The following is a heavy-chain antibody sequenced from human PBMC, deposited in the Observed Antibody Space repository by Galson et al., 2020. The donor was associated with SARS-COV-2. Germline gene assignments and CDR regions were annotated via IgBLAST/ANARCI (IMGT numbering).Heavy chain of an antibody. CDR3: ARLPYDIWTGYWYGMDV. CDR2: IDWDDDK. CDR1: GFSLSTSGMC. Sequence: SGPTLVKPTQTLTLTCTFSGFSLSTSGMCVSWIRQPPGKALEWLARIDWDDDKYYSTSLKTRPTISKDTSKNQVVLTMTNMDPVDTATYYCARLPYDIWTGYWYGMDVWGQGTTVTVSS. V-gene: IGHV2-70*11. J-gene: IGHJ6*02. D-gene: IGHD3-9*01.